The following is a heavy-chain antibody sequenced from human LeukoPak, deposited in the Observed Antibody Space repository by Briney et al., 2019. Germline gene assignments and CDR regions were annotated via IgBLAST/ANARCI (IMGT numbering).Heavy chain of an antibody. J-gene: IGHJ4*02. Sequence: GGSLRLSCAASGFTFSSYGMHWVRQAPGKGLEWVAVISYDGSNKYYADSVKGRFTISRDNSKNTLYLQMNSLRAEDTAVYYCAKDPPGEILAGYFNFDYWGQGTLVTVSS. V-gene: IGHV3-30*18. CDR3: AKDPPGEILAGYFNFDY. D-gene: IGHD3-9*01. CDR2: ISYDGSNK. CDR1: GFTFSSYG.